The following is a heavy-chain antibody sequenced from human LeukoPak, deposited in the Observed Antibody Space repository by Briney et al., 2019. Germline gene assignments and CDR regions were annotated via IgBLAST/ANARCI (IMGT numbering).Heavy chain of an antibody. CDR2: IYYSGSP. D-gene: IGHD4-17*01. CDR3: AGTPTTGYYYMDV. CDR1: GGSISSYY. V-gene: IGHV4-59*12. J-gene: IGHJ6*03. Sequence: SETLSLTCTVSGGSISSYYWSWIRQPPGKGLEWIGYIYYSGSPDYNPSLKSRVPISVDTSKNQFSLKLSSVTAADTAVYYCAGTPTTGYYYMDVWGKGTTVTISS.